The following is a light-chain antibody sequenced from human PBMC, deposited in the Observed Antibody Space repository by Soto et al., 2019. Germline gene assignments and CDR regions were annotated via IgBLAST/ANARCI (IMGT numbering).Light chain of an antibody. CDR3: QQYNSWT. J-gene: IGKJ1*01. V-gene: IGKV1-5*02. Sequence: DIQMTQSPATLSASVGDRVTIICRASQTITRLLTWYQQKPGKAPRLLIYEASTLQSGVPSRFSGSGSGTEFALTISGLQPDDFASYYCQQYNSWTFGQGTKVDIK. CDR1: QTITRL. CDR2: EAS.